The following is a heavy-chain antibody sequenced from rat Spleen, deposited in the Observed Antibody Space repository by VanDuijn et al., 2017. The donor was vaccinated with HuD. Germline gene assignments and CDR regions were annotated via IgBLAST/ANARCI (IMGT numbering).Heavy chain of an antibody. CDR3: TRHYYSGPFDY. CDR1: GFTFSSYW. J-gene: IGHJ2*01. D-gene: IGHD1-2*01. Sequence: EVQLVESGGGLVQPGRSLKLSCVASGFTFSSYWMYWIRQAPKKGLEWVATIIYDGSSSYYRDSVKGRFTISRDNAKSTLYLQMESLRSEDTATYYCTRHYYSGPFDYWGPGVMVTVSS. CDR2: IIYDGSSS. V-gene: IGHV5-29*01.